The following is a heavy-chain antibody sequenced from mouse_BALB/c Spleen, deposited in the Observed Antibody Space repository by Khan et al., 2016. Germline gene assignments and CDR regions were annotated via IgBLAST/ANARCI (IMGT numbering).Heavy chain of an antibody. Sequence: QVQLQQPGPELMRPGESVKISCKGSGYKFTDNTMHWVKQSHAKTLEWIGVISFYSDNTNYNQKFEGKATMTVDKSSSTAYMELARLTSDASAIYYCARGGLRPFEYWGQGTTLTVSS. CDR1: GYKFTDNT. V-gene: IGHV1S137*01. D-gene: IGHD1-2*01. J-gene: IGHJ2*01. CDR3: ARGGLRPFEY. CDR2: ISFYSDNT.